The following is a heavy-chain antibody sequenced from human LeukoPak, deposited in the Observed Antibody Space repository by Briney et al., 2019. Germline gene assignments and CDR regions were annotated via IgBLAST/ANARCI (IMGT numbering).Heavy chain of an antibody. J-gene: IGHJ4*02. CDR3: ARNFYSNYLGVDY. CDR2: ISAYNGNR. CDR1: GYTFTSYG. D-gene: IGHD4-11*01. Sequence: ASVKVSCRASGYTFTSYGISWVRQAPGQGLEWMGWISAYNGNRNYAQKFQGRVSMTIDTSTRTTYMDLSSLRSDDTAVYFCARNFYSNYLGVDYWGQGTLVTVSS. V-gene: IGHV1-18*01.